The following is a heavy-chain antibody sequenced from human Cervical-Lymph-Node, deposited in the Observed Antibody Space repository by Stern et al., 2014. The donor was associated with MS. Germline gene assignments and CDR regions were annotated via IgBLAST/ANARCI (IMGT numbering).Heavy chain of an antibody. CDR1: GLSFSSYG. Sequence: QVQLVESGGGVVQPGRSLRLSCVASGLSFSSYGMHWVRQAPGKGLEWVAVIWHDGTNEDYADSVRGRFTISRDNSKNTLYLQMNSLRAEDTAVYYCVRDNGLGFLNHFDSWGQGTLVTVSS. V-gene: IGHV3-33*01. CDR2: IWHDGTNE. J-gene: IGHJ4*02. CDR3: VRDNGLGFLNHFDS. D-gene: IGHD1-14*01.